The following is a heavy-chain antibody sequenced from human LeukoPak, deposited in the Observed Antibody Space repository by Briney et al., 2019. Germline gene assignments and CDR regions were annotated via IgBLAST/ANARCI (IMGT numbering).Heavy chain of an antibody. V-gene: IGHV3-30-3*01. D-gene: IGHD2-15*01. CDR2: ISYDGSNK. Sequence: GGSLRLSCAASGFRFSTYAMTWVRQAPGKGLEWVAVISYDGSNKYYADSVKGRFTISRDNSKNTLYLQMNSLRAEDTAVYYCARDVVVVAASNPGDYWGQGTLVTVSS. CDR1: GFRFSTYA. J-gene: IGHJ4*02. CDR3: ARDVVVVAASNPGDY.